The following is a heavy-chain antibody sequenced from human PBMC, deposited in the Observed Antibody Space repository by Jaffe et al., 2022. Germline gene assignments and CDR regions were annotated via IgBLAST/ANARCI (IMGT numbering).Heavy chain of an antibody. J-gene: IGHJ5*02. V-gene: IGHV4-4*02. CDR1: GGSISSSNW. CDR2: IYHSGST. Sequence: QVQLQESGPGLVKPSGTLSLTCAVSGGSISSSNWWSWVRQPPGKGLEWIGEIYHSGSTNYNPSLKSRVTISVDKSKNQFSLKLSSVTAADTAVYYCARVGYCSSTSCYGGASLNWFDPWGQGTLVTVSS. CDR3: ARVGYCSSTSCYGGASLNWFDP. D-gene: IGHD2-2*01.